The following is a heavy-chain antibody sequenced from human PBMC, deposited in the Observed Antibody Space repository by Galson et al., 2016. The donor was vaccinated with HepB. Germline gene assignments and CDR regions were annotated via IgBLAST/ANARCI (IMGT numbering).Heavy chain of an antibody. J-gene: IGHJ4*02. Sequence: LSLTCTVSGGSINSGSYYWTWIRQPAGKGLEWIGRIQSSGSTNYNPSPNTRVSISLDTSKSQFSLKLSSVTAADTAVYYCLRQPYTSSSWDSMEWGQGTLVTVSS. CDR1: GGSINSGSYY. D-gene: IGHD6-13*01. CDR3: LRQPYTSSSWDSME. CDR2: IQSSGST. V-gene: IGHV4-61*02.